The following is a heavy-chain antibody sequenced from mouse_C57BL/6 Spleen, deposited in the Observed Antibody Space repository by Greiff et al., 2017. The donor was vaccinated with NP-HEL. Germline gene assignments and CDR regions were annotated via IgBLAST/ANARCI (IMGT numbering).Heavy chain of an antibody. V-gene: IGHV1-69*01. Sequence: QVQLQQPGAELVMPGASVKLSCKASGYTFTSYWMHWVKQRPGQGLEWIGEIDPSVSYTNYNQKFKGKSTLTVDKTSSTAYMQLSSLTSEDSAVYYGARGYDSSSYVQFDYWGQGTTLTVSS. CDR3: ARGYDSSSYVQFDY. D-gene: IGHD1-1*01. J-gene: IGHJ2*01. CDR1: GYTFTSYW. CDR2: IDPSVSYT.